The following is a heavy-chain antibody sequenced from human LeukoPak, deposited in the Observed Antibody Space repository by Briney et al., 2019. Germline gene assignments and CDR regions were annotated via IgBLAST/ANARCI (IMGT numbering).Heavy chain of an antibody. D-gene: IGHD4-17*01. Sequence: GGSLRLTCSASGFIFSNAWMSWVRQAPGKGLEWVGRIKSKTDGGTTDYADSVRGRFTISRDSSKNTLYLQMNSLRAEDTALYYCAKDHYGDPTYPYHSHYWGQGTLVTVSS. J-gene: IGHJ4*02. V-gene: IGHV3-15*01. CDR1: GFIFSNAW. CDR2: IKSKTDGGTT. CDR3: AKDHYGDPTYPYHSHY.